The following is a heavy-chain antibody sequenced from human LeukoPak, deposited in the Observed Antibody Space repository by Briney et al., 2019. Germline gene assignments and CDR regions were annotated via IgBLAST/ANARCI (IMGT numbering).Heavy chain of an antibody. CDR1: GYTFSAYY. Sequence: ASVKVSCKPSGYTFSAYYLHWVRQAPGQAPEWVGWMNSETGATKFAQKFQGRVTVTWDRSTTTDDIELSSLKSDDTATYYCAREAGFSGYEAFDFWGQGTLVTVSS. V-gene: IGHV1-2*02. D-gene: IGHD5-12*01. J-gene: IGHJ4*02. CDR2: MNSETGAT. CDR3: AREAGFSGYEAFDF.